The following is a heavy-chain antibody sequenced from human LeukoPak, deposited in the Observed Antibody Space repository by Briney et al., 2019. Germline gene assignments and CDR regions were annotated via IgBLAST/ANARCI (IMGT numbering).Heavy chain of an antibody. CDR3: AELGITMIGGV. V-gene: IGHV3-30*04. Sequence: PGGSLRLSCAASGFTFSGSAMHWVRQAPGKGLEWVAAISYDGSNKYSADSVKGRFTISRDNSKNTLYLQMNSLRADDTAVYYCAELGITMIGGVWGKGTTVTISS. D-gene: IGHD3-10*02. CDR1: GFTFSGSA. J-gene: IGHJ6*04. CDR2: ISYDGSNK.